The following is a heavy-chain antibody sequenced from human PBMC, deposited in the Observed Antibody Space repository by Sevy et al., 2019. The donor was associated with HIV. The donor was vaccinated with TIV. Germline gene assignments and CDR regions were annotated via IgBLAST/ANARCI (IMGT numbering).Heavy chain of an antibody. Sequence: SVKVSCKASGGTFSSYAISWVRQAPGQGLEWMGGIIPIFGTANYAQKFQGRVTITADESTSTAYMELSSLRSEDTAVYYCAGSIAAAGTRLIYYYGMDVWGQGTTVTVSS. D-gene: IGHD6-13*01. CDR2: IIPIFGTA. J-gene: IGHJ6*02. CDR3: AGSIAAAGTRLIYYYGMDV. V-gene: IGHV1-69*13. CDR1: GGTFSSYA.